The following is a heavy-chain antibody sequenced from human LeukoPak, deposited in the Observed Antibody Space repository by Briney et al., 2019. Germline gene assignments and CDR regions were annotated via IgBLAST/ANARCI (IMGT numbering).Heavy chain of an antibody. CDR2: IYYSGST. J-gene: IGHJ4*02. CDR3: AKIPGIT. CDR1: GGSISSGSYY. V-gene: IGHV4-39*07. Sequence: SETLSLTCTVSGGSISSGSYYWGWIRQPPGKGLEWIGSIYYSGSTYYNPSLKSRVTISVDTSKNQFSLKLSSVTAADTAMYYCAKIPGITWGQGTLVTVSS. D-gene: IGHD1/OR15-1a*01.